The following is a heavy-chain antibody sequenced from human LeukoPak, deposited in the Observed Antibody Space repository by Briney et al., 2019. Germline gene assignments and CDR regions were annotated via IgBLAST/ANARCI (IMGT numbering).Heavy chain of an antibody. J-gene: IGHJ4*02. CDR1: GYTFINYG. CDR2: ISAYNGNT. V-gene: IGHV1-18*01. D-gene: IGHD2-15*01. CDR3: ARDGRRVAPKIPKY. Sequence: ASVKVSCKASGYTFINYGFSWVRQAPGQGLEWMGWISAYNGNTNYAQKLQGRVTMTTDTSTSTAYMELRSLRSDDTAVYYCARDGRRVAPKIPKYWGQGTLVTVSS.